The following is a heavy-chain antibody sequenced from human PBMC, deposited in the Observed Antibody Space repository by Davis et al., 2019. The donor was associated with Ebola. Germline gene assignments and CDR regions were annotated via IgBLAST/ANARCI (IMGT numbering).Heavy chain of an antibody. V-gene: IGHV1-46*01. D-gene: IGHD3-22*01. CDR2: INPSGGNT. J-gene: IGHJ6*02. CDR1: GYTFTSYY. CDR3: ARDRQRASAIVVVTDGMDV. Sequence: ASVKVSCKASGYTFTSYYMHWVRQAPGQGLEWMGIINPSGGNTSYAQKFQGRVTMTRDTSTSTVYMELSSLRSEDTAVYYCARDRQRASAIVVVTDGMDVWGQGTTVTVSS.